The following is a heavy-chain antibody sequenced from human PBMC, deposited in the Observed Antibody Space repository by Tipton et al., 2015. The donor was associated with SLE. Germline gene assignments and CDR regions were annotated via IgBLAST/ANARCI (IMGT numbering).Heavy chain of an antibody. J-gene: IGHJ4*02. V-gene: IGHV4-39*07. CDR2: VFYRGST. CDR1: GDSISTSSYY. CDR3: ARDEYRYDTTGYHLLGHFDF. Sequence: TLSLTCTVSGDSISTSSYYWAWIRQPPGKGLEWIGSVFYRGSTYYNPSLQSRVTISRDTSKNQFSLNLSSVTAADTAVYYCARDEYRYDTTGYHLLGHFDFWGQGTLVTVSS. D-gene: IGHD3-22*01.